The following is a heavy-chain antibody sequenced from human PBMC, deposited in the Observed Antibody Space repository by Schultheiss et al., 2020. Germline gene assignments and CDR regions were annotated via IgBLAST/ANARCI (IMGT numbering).Heavy chain of an antibody. CDR3: ATLHYGDYRSFDY. Sequence: GGSLRLSCAASGFTFDDYVIHWVRQAPGKGLEWVSGLSWNSGSLDYADSVKGRFTISRDNAKNSLYLQMNSLRAEDTAVYYCATLHYGDYRSFDYWGQGTLVTVS. V-gene: IGHV3-9*01. CDR2: LSWNSGSL. CDR1: GFTFDDYV. D-gene: IGHD4-17*01. J-gene: IGHJ4*02.